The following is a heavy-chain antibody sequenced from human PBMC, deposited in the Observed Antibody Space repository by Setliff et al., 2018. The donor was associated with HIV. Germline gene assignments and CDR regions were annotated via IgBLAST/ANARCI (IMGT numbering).Heavy chain of an antibody. CDR2: ISSSGSTI. Sequence: TGGSLRLSCAASGFTFSDYYMSWIRQAPGKGLEWVSYISSSGSTIYYADSVKGRFTISRDNAKNSLYLQMNSLRAEDTAVYYCARDKVVVAAGWFDPWGQGTLVTVSS. CDR1: GFTFSDYY. J-gene: IGHJ5*02. V-gene: IGHV3-11*04. D-gene: IGHD2-15*01. CDR3: ARDKVVVAAGWFDP.